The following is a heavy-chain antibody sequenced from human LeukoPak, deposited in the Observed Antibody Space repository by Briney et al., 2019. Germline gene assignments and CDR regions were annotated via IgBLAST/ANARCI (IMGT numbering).Heavy chain of an antibody. D-gene: IGHD5-18*01. CDR1: GGTFSSYA. V-gene: IGHV1-69*04. CDR2: IMPILGIA. CDR3: AREEVQLWLLNLYYFDY. J-gene: IGHJ4*02. Sequence: SVKVSCKASGGTFSSYAISWVRQAPGHGLEWMGRIMPILGIAKYAQKFQGRVTITADKSTSTAYMEQRSLRSEDTAVYYCAREEVQLWLLNLYYFDYWGQGTLVTVSS.